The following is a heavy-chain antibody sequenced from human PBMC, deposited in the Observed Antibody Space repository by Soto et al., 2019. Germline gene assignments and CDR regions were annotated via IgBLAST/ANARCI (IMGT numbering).Heavy chain of an antibody. J-gene: IGHJ6*02. CDR2: IYYSGST. CDR3: ARDLRGYCSGGSCVGYYYYYGMDV. CDR1: GGSISSGDYY. Sequence: PSETLSLTCTVSGGSISSGDYYWSWIRQPPGKGLEWIGYIYYSGSTYYNPSLKSRVTISVDTSKNQFSLKLSSVTAADTAVYYCARDLRGYCSGGSCVGYYYYYGMDVWGQGTTVTVSS. V-gene: IGHV4-30-4*01. D-gene: IGHD2-15*01.